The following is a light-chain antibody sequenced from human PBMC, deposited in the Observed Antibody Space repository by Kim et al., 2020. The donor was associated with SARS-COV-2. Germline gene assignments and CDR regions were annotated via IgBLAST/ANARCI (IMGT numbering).Light chain of an antibody. CDR1: QDISNY. CDR3: QKCDSAPWT. V-gene: IGKV1-27*01. Sequence: GDRVTITCRATQDISNYLAWFQLKPGKAPKLLIYAASALQPGVPARFSGSGSGTDFTLTVTSLQPEDVATYYCQKCDSAPWTFGQGTKVDIK. J-gene: IGKJ1*01. CDR2: AAS.